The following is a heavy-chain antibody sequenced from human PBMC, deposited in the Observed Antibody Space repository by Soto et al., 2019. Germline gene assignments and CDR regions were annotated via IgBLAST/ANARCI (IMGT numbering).Heavy chain of an antibody. V-gene: IGHV1-46*01. J-gene: IGHJ4*02. CDR1: RYIFTSFH. D-gene: IGHD6-13*01. CDR2: INPSTGST. CDR3: ARIAAAGLTYSDF. Sequence: GASVKVSCKASRYIFTSFHMHWVREAPGQGLEWMGVINPSTGSTSYEQKFQGRVTMTRDTSTSTVYMVLSSLRSEDTAVYYCARIAAAGLTYSDFWGQGTPVTVSS.